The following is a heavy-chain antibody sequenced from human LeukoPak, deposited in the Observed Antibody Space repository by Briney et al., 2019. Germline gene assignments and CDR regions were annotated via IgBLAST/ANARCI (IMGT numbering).Heavy chain of an antibody. CDR2: IYTSGST. CDR1: GGSISSYY. J-gene: IGHJ4*02. CDR3: ARTETYYYGSGSYRDY. V-gene: IGHV4-4*07. Sequence: PSETLSLTCTVPGGSISSYYWSWIRQPAGKGLEWIGRIYTSGSTNYNPSLKSRVTMSVDTSKNQFSLKPSSVTAADTAVYYCARTETYYYGSGSYRDYWGQGTLVTVSS. D-gene: IGHD3-10*01.